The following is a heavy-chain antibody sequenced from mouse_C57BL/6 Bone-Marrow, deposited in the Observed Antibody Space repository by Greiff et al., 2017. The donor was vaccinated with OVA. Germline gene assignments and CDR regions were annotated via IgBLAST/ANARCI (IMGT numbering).Heavy chain of an antibody. J-gene: IGHJ1*03. CDR2: IDPSDSET. V-gene: IGHV1-52*01. CDR3: VTGGPHWYFDV. CDR1: GYTFTSYW. Sequence: VQLQQPGAELVRPGSSVKLSCKASGYTFTSYWMHWVKQRPIQGLEWIGNIDPSDSETHYNQKFKDKATLTVDKSSSTAYMQLSSLTSEDSAVYYCVTGGPHWYFDVWGTETTVTVSS.